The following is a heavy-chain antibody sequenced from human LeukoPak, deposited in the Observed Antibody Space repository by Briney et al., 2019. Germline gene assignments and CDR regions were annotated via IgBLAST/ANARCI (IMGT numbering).Heavy chain of an antibody. V-gene: IGHV4-39*01. CDR2: IYYSGST. Sequence: SETLSLTCTVSGGSISSSSYYWGWIRQPPGKGLEWIGSIYYSGSTYYNPSLKSRVTISVDTSKNQFSLKLSSVTAADTAVYYCARQSAQVITIFGVVSIDYYFDYWGQGTLVTVSS. J-gene: IGHJ4*02. CDR3: ARQSAQVITIFGVVSIDYYFDY. D-gene: IGHD3-3*01. CDR1: GGSISSSSYY.